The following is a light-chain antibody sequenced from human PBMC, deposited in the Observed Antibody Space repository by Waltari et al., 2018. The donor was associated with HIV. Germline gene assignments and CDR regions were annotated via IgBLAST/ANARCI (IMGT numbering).Light chain of an antibody. CDR2: EVS. Sequence: HSALTQPASVSGSPGQSITISCTGTSSDIGEYNSVSWYQQRSGQGPKLMIYEVSTRSSVVSVRCAGSKSGNTAALPVSGLQLEDEGDYYGSSYSGSDTLVVFGGGTKLTVL. J-gene: IGLJ2*01. CDR3: SSYSGSDTLVV. V-gene: IGLV2-14*01. CDR1: SSDIGEYNS.